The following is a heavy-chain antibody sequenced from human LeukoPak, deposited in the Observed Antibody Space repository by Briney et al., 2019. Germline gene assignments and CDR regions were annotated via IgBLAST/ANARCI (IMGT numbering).Heavy chain of an antibody. V-gene: IGHV4-39*07. CDR1: GGSISSSSYY. CDR2: IYYSGST. Sequence: SETLSLTCTVSGGSISSSSYYWGWIRQPPGKGLEWIGSIYYSGSTYYNPSLKSRVTISVDTSKNQFSLKLGSVTAADTAVYYCARVLVVVTAPGEGAFDIWGQGTMVTVSS. J-gene: IGHJ3*02. D-gene: IGHD2-21*02. CDR3: ARVLVVVTAPGEGAFDI.